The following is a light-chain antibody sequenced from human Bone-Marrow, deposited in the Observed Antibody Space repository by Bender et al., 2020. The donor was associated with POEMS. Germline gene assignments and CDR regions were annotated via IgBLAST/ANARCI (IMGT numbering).Light chain of an antibody. J-gene: IGLJ2*01. CDR2: EVT. V-gene: IGLV2-8*01. CDR3: SSYRDFNGLSVV. CDR1: SSDIGDYNY. Sequence: QSALTQPPSASGSPGQSVTISCTGTSSDIGDYNYVSWYQQHPGKAPKLIIYEVTKRPSGVPDRFSGSKSGNTASLTVSGLQTDDEANYFCSSYRDFNGLSVVFGGGTRLTVL.